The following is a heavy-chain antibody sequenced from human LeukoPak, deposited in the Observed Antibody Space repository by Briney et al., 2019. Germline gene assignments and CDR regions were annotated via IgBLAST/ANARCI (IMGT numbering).Heavy chain of an antibody. CDR2: ISTSSRYI. Sequence: GGSLRLSCAASGFTFSTYSMNWVRQAPGKGLEWVSSISTSSRYIYYADSVKGRFAVSRDNAKNSLYLQMNGLRAEDTAAYYCARREPVITPSSYYYGMDVWGPGTTVIVSS. V-gene: IGHV3-21*01. D-gene: IGHD4-23*01. CDR1: GFTFSTYS. J-gene: IGHJ6*02. CDR3: ARREPVITPSSYYYGMDV.